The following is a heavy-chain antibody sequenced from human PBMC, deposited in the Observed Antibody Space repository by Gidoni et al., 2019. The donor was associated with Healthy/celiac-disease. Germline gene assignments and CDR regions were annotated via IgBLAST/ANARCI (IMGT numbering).Heavy chain of an antibody. Sequence: EVQLLESGGGLVQPGGSLRLSCAASGFTFSSYAMSWVRQAPGKGLEWVSAISGSGGSTYYADSVKGRFTISRDNSKNTLYLQMNSLRAEDTAVYYCAKDGCSSWYDFLGEDRCSWGDYWGQGTLVTVSS. V-gene: IGHV3-23*01. CDR3: AKDGCSSWYDFLGEDRCSWGDY. CDR1: GFTFSSYA. D-gene: IGHD6-13*01. J-gene: IGHJ4*02. CDR2: ISGSGGST.